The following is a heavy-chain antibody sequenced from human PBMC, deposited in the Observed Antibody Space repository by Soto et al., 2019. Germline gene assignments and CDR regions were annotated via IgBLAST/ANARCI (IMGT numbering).Heavy chain of an antibody. V-gene: IGHV1-46*01. CDR1: GYTFSTYY. J-gene: IGHJ4*02. CDR3: ARYDYNGYYFDY. Sequence: QVQLVQSVAEVKKPGASVKVSCKASGYTFSTYYMHWVRQAPGQGYEWMGIINPSGGSTTYAQKFQGRVTMTRDSSTTTVYMELSSLKSEDTAVYYCARYDYNGYYFDYWGQGTLVTVSS. D-gene: IGHD4-4*01. CDR2: INPSGGST.